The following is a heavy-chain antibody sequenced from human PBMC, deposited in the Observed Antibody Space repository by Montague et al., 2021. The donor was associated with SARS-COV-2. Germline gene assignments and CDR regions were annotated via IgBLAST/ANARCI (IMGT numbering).Heavy chain of an antibody. J-gene: IGHJ4*02. CDR3: AQSYYDILTGYYMAIDY. CDR1: GFSLSTSGMC. V-gene: IGHV2-70*01. D-gene: IGHD3-9*01. Sequence: PALVKPTQTLTLTCTFSGFSLSTSGMCVSWIRQPPGKALEWLALIDWDDDKYYSTSLKTRLTISKDTSKNQVVLTMTNMDPVDTATYYCAQSYYDILTGYYMAIDYWAREPWSPSPQ. CDR2: IDWDDDK.